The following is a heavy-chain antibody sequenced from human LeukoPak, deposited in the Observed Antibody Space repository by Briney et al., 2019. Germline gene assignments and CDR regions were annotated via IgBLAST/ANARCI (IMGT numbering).Heavy chain of an antibody. CDR3: ARELDYVWGSYPFGAFDI. Sequence: SVKVSCKASGGTFSSYAISWVRQAPGQGLEWMGRIIPMFGTANYAQKFQGRATMTTDTSTSTAYMELRSLRSDDTAVYYCARELDYVWGSYPFGAFDIWGQGTMVTVSS. CDR1: GGTFSSYA. V-gene: IGHV1-69*05. D-gene: IGHD3-16*01. J-gene: IGHJ3*02. CDR2: IIPMFGTA.